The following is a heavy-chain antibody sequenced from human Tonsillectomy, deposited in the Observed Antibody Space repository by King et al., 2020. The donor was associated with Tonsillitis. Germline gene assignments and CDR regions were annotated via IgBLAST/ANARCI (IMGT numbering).Heavy chain of an antibody. CDR2: IYHSGST. D-gene: IGHD7-27*01. Sequence: QVQLQESGSGLVKPSQTLSLTCAVSGGSISSGGYSWSWIRQPPGKGLEWIGYIYHSGSTYYNPPLKSRVTISVDRSKNQFSLWLSSVTAADTAVYYCARVGEQLGIYWYFDLWGRGTLVTVSS. CDR3: ARVGEQLGIYWYFDL. CDR1: GGSISSGGYS. J-gene: IGHJ2*01. V-gene: IGHV4-30-2*01.